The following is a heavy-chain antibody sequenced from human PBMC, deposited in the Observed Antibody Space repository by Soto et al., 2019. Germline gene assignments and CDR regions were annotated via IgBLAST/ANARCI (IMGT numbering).Heavy chain of an antibody. D-gene: IGHD3-16*01. CDR3: ARGSLRSRFRGFDP. Sequence: QVQLVQSGAEVKKPGASVKVSCKASGYTFTSYDINWVRQATGQGLEWKGWMNPNSGNTGYAQKFQGRVTMTRNTSISTAYMELSSLRSEDTAVYYCARGSLRSRFRGFDPWGQGTLVTVSS. J-gene: IGHJ5*02. CDR1: GYTFTSYD. V-gene: IGHV1-8*01. CDR2: MNPNSGNT.